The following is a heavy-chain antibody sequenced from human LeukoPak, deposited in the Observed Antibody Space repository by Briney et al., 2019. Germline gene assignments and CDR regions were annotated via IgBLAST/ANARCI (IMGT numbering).Heavy chain of an antibody. J-gene: IGHJ6*02. D-gene: IGHD2-2*01. CDR1: GYSFTSYW. CDR2: IYPADSDT. CDR3: ARHRDIVLVPAAMDV. Sequence: GESLKISCKGSGYSFTSYWIGWGRQMPGKGLGWMGIIYPADSDTTYSPSFQGQVTISADKSISTAYLQWSSLKTSDTAMYYCARHRDIVLVPAAMDVWGQGTTVTVSS. V-gene: IGHV5-51*01.